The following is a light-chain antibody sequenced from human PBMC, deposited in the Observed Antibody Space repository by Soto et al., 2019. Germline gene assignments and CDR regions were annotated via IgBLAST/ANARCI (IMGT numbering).Light chain of an antibody. V-gene: IGKV3-20*01. CDR1: QSVRSSY. J-gene: IGKJ4*02. CDR2: GVS. Sequence: IVLTQSPGTLSLSPGERATISCRASQSVRSSYLAWYQQKLGQAPRLLIYGVSNRVTGIPDRFSGSGSGTDFNLTISRLESEDFAVYYCQQYATSPRTFGRGTKVEIK. CDR3: QQYATSPRT.